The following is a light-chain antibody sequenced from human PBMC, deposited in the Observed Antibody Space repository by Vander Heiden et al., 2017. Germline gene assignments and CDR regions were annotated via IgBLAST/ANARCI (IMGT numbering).Light chain of an antibody. Sequence: DIQMTHSPSSLSAYVGDRVTITCKASQDISNYLNWYQQKPGKAPKLLNYDASNLETGVPSRFSGSGSGTDFTFTISSLQPEDIATYYCQQYDNLPLTFGGGTKVEIK. CDR1: QDISNY. CDR2: DAS. CDR3: QQYDNLPLT. V-gene: IGKV1-33*01. J-gene: IGKJ4*01.